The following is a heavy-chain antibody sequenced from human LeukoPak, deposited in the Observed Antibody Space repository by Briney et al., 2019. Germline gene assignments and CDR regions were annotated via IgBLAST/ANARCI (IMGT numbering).Heavy chain of an antibody. CDR3: ARLRRGSSGGLTYYFDY. Sequence: GESLKISCKGSGYSFTSYWIGWVRQMPGKGLEWMGIIYPGDSGTRYSPSFQGQVTISADKSISTAYLQWSSLKASDTAMYYCARLRRGSSGGLTYYFDYWGQGTLVTVSS. CDR2: IYPGDSGT. J-gene: IGHJ4*02. V-gene: IGHV5-51*01. CDR1: GYSFTSYW. D-gene: IGHD3-22*01.